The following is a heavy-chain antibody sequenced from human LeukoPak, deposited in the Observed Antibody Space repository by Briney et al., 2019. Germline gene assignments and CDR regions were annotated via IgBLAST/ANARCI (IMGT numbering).Heavy chain of an antibody. D-gene: IGHD3-10*01. V-gene: IGHV4-61*01. J-gene: IGHJ4*02. CDR3: ARRGGSGRSFDY. Sequence: SETLSLTCTVSGGSVSSGTYYWSWIRQPPGKGLEWIGYIYYTGSTNYNPSLKSRLTISVVTSKNQFSLKLSSVTAADTAVYYCARRGGSGRSFDYWGQGTLVTVSS. CDR1: GGSVSSGTYY. CDR2: IYYTGST.